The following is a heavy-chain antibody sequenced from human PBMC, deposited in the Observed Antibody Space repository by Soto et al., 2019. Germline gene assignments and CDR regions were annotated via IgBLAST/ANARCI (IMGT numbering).Heavy chain of an antibody. D-gene: IGHD4-17*01. CDR1: GRSVSSGTYY. V-gene: IGHV4-61*01. CDR2: IYYKGST. J-gene: IGHJ4*02. Sequence: SLTCTVSGRSVSSGTYYWSWIRQPPGRGLEWIGYIYYKGSTNYNPSLKSRVTISIDTSKNQFSLKLSSVTAADTAVYYCARGLDYVGFDYWGQGTLVTSPQ. CDR3: ARGLDYVGFDY.